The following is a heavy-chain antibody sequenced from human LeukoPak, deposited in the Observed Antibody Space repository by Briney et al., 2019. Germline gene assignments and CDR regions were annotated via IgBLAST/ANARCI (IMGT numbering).Heavy chain of an antibody. V-gene: IGHV3-23*01. D-gene: IGHD3-22*01. CDR1: GFTFSSYA. CDR2: MSGSCGST. CDR3: AKDRHYYHSSGYYSWNFDL. Sequence: SGGSLRLSCAASGFTFSSYAVSWVRQAPGKGLERVSAMSGSCGSTYYADSVKGRFVISRDNSKNTLYLQMNSLRAEDTAVYYCAKDRHYYHSSGYYSWNFDLWGRGSLVTVCS. J-gene: IGHJ2*01.